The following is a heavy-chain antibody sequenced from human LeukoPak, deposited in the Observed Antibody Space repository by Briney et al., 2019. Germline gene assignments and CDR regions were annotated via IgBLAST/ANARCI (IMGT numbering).Heavy chain of an antibody. V-gene: IGHV3-30-3*01. CDR1: GFTFRSYA. CDR2: ISYDGSNK. J-gene: IGHJ3*02. CDR3: AREIFNGFDI. Sequence: GGSLRLSCAGSGFTFRSYAMHWVRQAPGKGLEWVAVISYDGSNKDYADSVKGRFTISRDNSKNTLFLQMNSLRAGDTAVYYCAREIFNGFDIWGQGTMVTVSS.